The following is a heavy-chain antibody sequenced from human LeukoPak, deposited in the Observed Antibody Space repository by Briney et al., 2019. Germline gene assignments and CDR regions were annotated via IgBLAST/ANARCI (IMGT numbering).Heavy chain of an antibody. D-gene: IGHD2-2*02. J-gene: IGHJ4*02. Sequence: GGSLRLSCVASGFTFNNYWMSWVRQAPGKGLEWVASIKQDGSDKYYVDSVRGRFTISRDNAKNSLYLQMSSLRAGDTAVYYCVTGYMTADYWGQGSLVTVSS. CDR3: VTGYMTADY. CDR2: IKQDGSDK. CDR1: GFTFNNYW. V-gene: IGHV3-7*05.